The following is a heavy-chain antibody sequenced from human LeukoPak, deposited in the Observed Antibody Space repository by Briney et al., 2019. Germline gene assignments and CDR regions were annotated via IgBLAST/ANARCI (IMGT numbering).Heavy chain of an antibody. J-gene: IGHJ4*02. V-gene: IGHV3-7*01. CDR2: IKQDGSEK. CDR3: VRYRDGEYDY. D-gene: IGHD4-17*01. CDR1: GFTFSSHW. Sequence: GESLRLSCAGSGFTFSSHWMTWVRQAPGKGLEWVANIKQDGSEKYYVDSVKGRFTISRDNAKSPLYLEMSSLRAEDTAVYYCVRYRDGEYDYWGQGTLVTVSS.